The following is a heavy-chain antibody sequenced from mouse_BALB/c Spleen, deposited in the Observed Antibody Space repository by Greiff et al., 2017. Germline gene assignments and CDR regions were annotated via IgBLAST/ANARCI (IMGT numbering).Heavy chain of an antibody. CDR3: ARNYGITYWYFDV. CDR2: IWSGGST. V-gene: IGHV2-2*02. D-gene: IGHD2-4*01. Sequence: VQLQQSGPGLVQPSQSLSITCTVSGFSLPSYGVHWVRQSPGKGLEWLGVIWSGGSTDYNAAFISRLSISKDNSKSQVFFKMNSLQANDTAIYYCARNYGITYWYFDVWGAGTTVTVSS. CDR1: GFSLPSYG. J-gene: IGHJ1*01.